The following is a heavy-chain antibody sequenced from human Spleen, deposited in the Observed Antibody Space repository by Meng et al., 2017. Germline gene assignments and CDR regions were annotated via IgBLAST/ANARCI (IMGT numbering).Heavy chain of an antibody. J-gene: IGHJ4*02. V-gene: IGHV4-34*01. D-gene: IGHD4-11*01. CDR1: GGSFSDYY. CDR2: INHSGST. Sequence: QVQGQQLGGGLLKPSETLALTCVVPGGSFSDYYWSWTRQPPGKGLEWIGEINHSGSTNYNPSLESRATISVDTSQNNLSLKLSSVTAADSAVYYCARGPTTMAHDFDYWGQGTLVTVSS. CDR3: ARGPTTMAHDFDY.